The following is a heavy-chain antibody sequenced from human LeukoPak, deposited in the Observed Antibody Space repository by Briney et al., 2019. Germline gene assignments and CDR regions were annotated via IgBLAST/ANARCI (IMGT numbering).Heavy chain of an antibody. CDR1: GYTFTGYY. J-gene: IGHJ4*02. CDR2: INPNSGGT. D-gene: IGHD3-22*01. Sequence: ASVKASCKASGYTFTGYYMHWVRQAPGQRLEWMGWINPNSGGTNYAQKFQGRVTMTRDTSISTAYMELSRLRSDDTAVYYCARPPDYYDSSGPYFDYWGQGTLVTVSS. CDR3: ARPPDYYDSSGPYFDY. V-gene: IGHV1-2*02.